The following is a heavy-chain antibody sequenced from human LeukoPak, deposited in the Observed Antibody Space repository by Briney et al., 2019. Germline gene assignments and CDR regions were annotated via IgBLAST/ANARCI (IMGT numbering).Heavy chain of an antibody. Sequence: SETLSLTCTVSGGSFSGYHWSWIRQPPGQGLECIGHIYFTGSTTYNPSLKSRVTISVDTSQNQFSLSLTSVTSADTAVYYCARVTAAGGGFDRWGQGTLVTVSS. CDR3: ARVTAAGGGFDR. CDR2: IYFTGST. V-gene: IGHV4-4*09. J-gene: IGHJ4*02. CDR1: GGSFSGYH. D-gene: IGHD2-15*01.